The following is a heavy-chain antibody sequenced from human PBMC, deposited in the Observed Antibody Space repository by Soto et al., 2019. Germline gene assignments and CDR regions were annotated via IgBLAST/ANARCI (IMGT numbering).Heavy chain of an antibody. CDR2: IYYSGST. D-gene: IGHD6-19*01. Sequence: QVQLQESGPGLVKPSETLSLTCTVSGGSISSYYWSWIRQPPGKGLEWIGYIYYSGSTNYNPSLKSRVTISVDTSKNQFSLKLSSETAADTAVYYCARQSSSGWYEFDYWGQGTLVTVSS. CDR3: ARQSSSGWYEFDY. J-gene: IGHJ4*02. V-gene: IGHV4-59*08. CDR1: GGSISSYY.